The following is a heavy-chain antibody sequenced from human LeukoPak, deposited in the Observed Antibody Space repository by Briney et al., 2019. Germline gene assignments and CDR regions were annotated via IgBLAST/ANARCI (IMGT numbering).Heavy chain of an antibody. J-gene: IGHJ4*02. CDR1: GFTFSSYE. CDR2: ISSSDSTI. Sequence: GGSLRLSCAASGFTFSSYEMNWVRQAPGKGLEWVSYISSSDSTIYYADSVKGRFTISRDNAKNSLYLQMNSLRAEDTAVYYCARDGYYYDSSGCLDYWGQGTLVTVSS. V-gene: IGHV3-48*03. CDR3: ARDGYYYDSSGCLDY. D-gene: IGHD3-22*01.